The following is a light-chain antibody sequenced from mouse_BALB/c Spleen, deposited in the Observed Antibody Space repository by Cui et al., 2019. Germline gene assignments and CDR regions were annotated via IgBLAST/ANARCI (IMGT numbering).Light chain of an antibody. J-gene: IGKJ2*01. CDR2: RAN. Sequence: DIKMTQSPSSMYASLGERVTITCKASQDINSYLSWFQQKPGKSPKTLIYRANRLVDGVPSRFSGSGSGQDYSLTIRSLEYEDMGIYYCLQYDEFPYTFGGGTKLEIK. CDR1: QDINSY. V-gene: IGKV14-111*01. CDR3: LQYDEFPYT.